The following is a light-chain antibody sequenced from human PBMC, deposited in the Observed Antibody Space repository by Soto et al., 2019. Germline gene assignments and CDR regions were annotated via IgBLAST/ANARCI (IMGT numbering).Light chain of an antibody. CDR1: ESISIW. J-gene: IGKJ1*01. Sequence: DIQMTQSPSTLSASLGDTVTITCRASESISIWSAWYQQKPGKAPNLLINKASSLQSEVPSRFSGSGSGTDFTLTISCLQSEDFATYYCQQYYSYPWTFGQGTKVDIK. CDR2: KAS. CDR3: QQYYSYPWT. V-gene: IGKV1-5*03.